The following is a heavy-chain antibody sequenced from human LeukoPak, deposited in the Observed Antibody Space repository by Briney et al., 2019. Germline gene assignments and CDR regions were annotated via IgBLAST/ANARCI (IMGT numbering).Heavy chain of an antibody. Sequence: PGGSLRLSCAASGFTFSDYYMSWIRQAPGKGLEWVSYISSSGSTIYYADSVKGRFTISRDNAKNSLYLQMNSLRAEDTAVYYCARELVKAPFNWFDPWGQGTLVTVSS. D-gene: IGHD2-21*01. CDR1: GFTFSDYY. V-gene: IGHV3-11*01. CDR3: ARELVKAPFNWFDP. CDR2: ISSSGSTI. J-gene: IGHJ5*02.